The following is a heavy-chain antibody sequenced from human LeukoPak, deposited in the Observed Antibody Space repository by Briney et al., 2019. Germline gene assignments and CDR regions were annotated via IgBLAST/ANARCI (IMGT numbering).Heavy chain of an antibody. CDR3: ARRAGAYSHPYDY. V-gene: IGHV3-53*01. D-gene: IGHD4/OR15-4a*01. CDR2: IYYDDRT. J-gene: IGHJ4*02. Sequence: GGSLRLSCTVSGFTVSDNSMSWVRQAPGKGLEWVSFIYYDDRTHYSDSVKGRFTISRDNSKNTLYLQMNSLRAEDTAMYYCARRAGAYSHPYDYWGQGTLVTVSS. CDR1: GFTVSDNS.